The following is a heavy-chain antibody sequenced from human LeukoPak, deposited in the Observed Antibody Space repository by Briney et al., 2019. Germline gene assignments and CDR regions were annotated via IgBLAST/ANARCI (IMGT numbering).Heavy chain of an antibody. Sequence: SETLSLTCTVSGYSISSGYYWGWIRQPPGKGLEWIGSIYRSGSTYYNPSLKSRVTISVDTSKNQFSLKLSSVTAADTAVYYCARDLWSVGSGSYVDYWGQGTLVTVSS. CDR2: IYRSGST. D-gene: IGHD3-10*01. J-gene: IGHJ4*02. CDR3: ARDLWSVGSGSYVDY. V-gene: IGHV4-38-2*02. CDR1: GYSISSGYY.